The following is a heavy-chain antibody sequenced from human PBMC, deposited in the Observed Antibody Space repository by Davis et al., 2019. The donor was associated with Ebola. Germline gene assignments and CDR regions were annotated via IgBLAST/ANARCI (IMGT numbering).Heavy chain of an antibody. CDR1: GFTFSSYA. Sequence: GGSLRLSCSASGFTFSSYAMHWVRQAPGKGLESVARISTNGETTYYADSVKGRFTISRDNSKNTLYLQMNSLRAEDTAVYYCARDLRRLGGYGVDVWGKETTVTVSS. CDR2: ISTNGETT. J-gene: IGHJ6*04. V-gene: IGHV3-64*04. D-gene: IGHD3-16*01. CDR3: ARDLRRLGGYGVDV.